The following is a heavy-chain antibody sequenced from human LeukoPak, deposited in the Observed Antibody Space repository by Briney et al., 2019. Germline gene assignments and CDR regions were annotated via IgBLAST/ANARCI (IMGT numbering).Heavy chain of an antibody. Sequence: GGSLRLSCAASGFTFSSYWMSWVRQAPGKGVERVANIKQDGSEKYYVDSVKGRFTTSRNNAKNSLYLQMNSLRAEDTAVYYCARMGPLVPDYWGQGTLVTVSS. V-gene: IGHV3-7*01. J-gene: IGHJ4*02. CDR2: IKQDGSEK. D-gene: IGHD2-8*02. CDR1: GFTFSSYW. CDR3: ARMGPLVPDY.